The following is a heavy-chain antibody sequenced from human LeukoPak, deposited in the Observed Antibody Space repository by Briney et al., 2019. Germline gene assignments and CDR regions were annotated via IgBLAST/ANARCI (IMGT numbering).Heavy chain of an antibody. CDR3: ARAFTVTTDYFDY. J-gene: IGHJ4*02. D-gene: IGHD4-17*01. Sequence: SETLSLTSAVSGYSTSSGYYWGWIRQPPGKGLEWIGSIYHSGSTYYNPSLKSRVTISVDTSKNQFSLKLSSVTAADTAVYYCARAFTVTTDYFDYWGQGTLVTVSS. V-gene: IGHV4-38-2*01. CDR2: IYHSGST. CDR1: GYSTSSGYY.